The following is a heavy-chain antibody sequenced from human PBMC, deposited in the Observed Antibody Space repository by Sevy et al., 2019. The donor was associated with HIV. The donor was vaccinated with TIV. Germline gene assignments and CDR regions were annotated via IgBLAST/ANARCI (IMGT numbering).Heavy chain of an antibody. CDR1: GFTFSNYS. J-gene: IGHJ4*02. Sequence: GESLKISCAASGFTFSNYSMSWVRQPPGKGLEWVSTLSFGCGEIDYADSVKGRFTISRDNSKSSVYLQMNNLRPEDTAVYYCAREGCTKPHDYWGQGTLVTVSS. CDR2: LSFGCGEI. D-gene: IGHD2-8*01. V-gene: IGHV3-23*01. CDR3: AREGCTKPHDY.